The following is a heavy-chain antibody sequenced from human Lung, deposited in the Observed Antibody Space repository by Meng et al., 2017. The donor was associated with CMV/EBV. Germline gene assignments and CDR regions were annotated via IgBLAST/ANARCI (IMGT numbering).Heavy chain of an antibody. Sequence: QVQLVQSGSELKKPGDSVKVCCQAAGYTFTSSSMNWVRHAPGQGLEWMGWININTGNPTYAQGFTGRFVFSLDTSVSTAYLQIDSLKADDTAVYYCARGNGWRFDYWGQGTLVTVSS. J-gene: IGHJ4*02. CDR1: GYTFTSSS. CDR2: ININTGNP. D-gene: IGHD6-19*01. V-gene: IGHV7-4-1*01. CDR3: ARGNGWRFDY.